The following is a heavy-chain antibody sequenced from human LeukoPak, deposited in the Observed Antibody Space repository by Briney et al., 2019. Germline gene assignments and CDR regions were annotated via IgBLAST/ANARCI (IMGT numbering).Heavy chain of an antibody. J-gene: IGHJ4*02. CDR2: FGSSGGST. D-gene: IGHD6-19*01. CDR3: AKSRSGWYSPFDY. CDR1: GFTFSSYA. V-gene: IGHV3-23*01. Sequence: GSLRLSCAASGFTFSSYAMTWVRQAPGKGLEWVSTFGSSGGSTYYADSVKGRFTISRDNSKNTLYLQMNSLRAEDTAVYYCAKSRSGWYSPFDYWGQGTLFTVSS.